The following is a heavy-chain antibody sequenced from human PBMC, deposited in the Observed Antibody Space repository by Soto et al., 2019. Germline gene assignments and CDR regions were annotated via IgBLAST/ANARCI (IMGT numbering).Heavy chain of an antibody. V-gene: IGHV3-23*01. J-gene: IGHJ4*02. D-gene: IGHD2-2*01. CDR1: GFTFSSFS. Sequence: EVQLLESGGGLVQPGGSLRLSCAASGFTFSSFSMSWVRQAPAKGLGWVSVISGNGGITVYADSVKGRFTISRDNAKNTLYLQMNSLRVEDTALYYCVKDSRRFDSWGQGTLVTVSS. CDR3: VKDSRRFDS. CDR2: ISGNGGIT.